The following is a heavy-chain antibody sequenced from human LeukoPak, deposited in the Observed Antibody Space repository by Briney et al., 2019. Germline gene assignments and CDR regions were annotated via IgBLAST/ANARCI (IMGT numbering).Heavy chain of an antibody. CDR2: ISYDGSNK. CDR3: AKEGLLWFGEFPYYYYYMDV. D-gene: IGHD3-10*01. Sequence: GGSLRLSCAASGFTFSSYGMHWVRQAPGKGLEWVAVISYDGSNKYYADSVKGRFTISRDNSKNTLYLQMNSLRAEDTAVYYCAKEGLLWFGEFPYYYYYMDVWGKGTTVTVSS. V-gene: IGHV3-30*18. J-gene: IGHJ6*03. CDR1: GFTFSSYG.